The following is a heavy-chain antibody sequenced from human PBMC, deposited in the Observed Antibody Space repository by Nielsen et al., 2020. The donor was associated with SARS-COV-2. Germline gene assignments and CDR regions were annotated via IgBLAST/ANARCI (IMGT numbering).Heavy chain of an antibody. J-gene: IGHJ4*02. CDR1: GYTFTNYY. V-gene: IGHV1-46*01. CDR2: INPSGGST. Sequence: ASVKVSCKASGYTFTNYYMHWVRQAPGQGLEWMGIINPSGGSTSYAQKFQGRVTMTRDTSTSTVYMELSSLRSEDTAVYYCARDIIIGVGATIHYRFDYWGQGTLVTVSS. CDR3: ARDIIIGVGATIHYRFDY. D-gene: IGHD1-26*01.